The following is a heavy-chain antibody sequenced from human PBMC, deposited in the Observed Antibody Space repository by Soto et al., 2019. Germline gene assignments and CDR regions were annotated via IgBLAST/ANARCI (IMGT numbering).Heavy chain of an antibody. CDR1: GGSISSGGYY. J-gene: IGHJ4*02. CDR3: ARGITIFGVVLKIPTALPDY. V-gene: IGHV4-31*03. Sequence: LSLTCTVSGGSISSGGYYWSWIRQHPGKGLEWIGYIYYSGSTYYNPSLKSRVTISVDTSKNQFSLKLSSVTAADTAVYYCARGITIFGVVLKIPTALPDYWGQGTLVTVSS. D-gene: IGHD3-3*01. CDR2: IYYSGST.